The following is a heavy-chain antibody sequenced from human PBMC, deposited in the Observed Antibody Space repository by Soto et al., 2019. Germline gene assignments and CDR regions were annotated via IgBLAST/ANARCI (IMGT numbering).Heavy chain of an antibody. Sequence: EVQVLESGGGLVQRGGSLRLSCAASGFTFSTYAMSWVRQAPGKGLEWVSAIGGGVGSAYYADSVKGRFTISRDNTKNTLYLQMNSLRAEDTAVYYCAKDRYCSGGSCYSDFDYWGQGTLVPVSS. J-gene: IGHJ4*02. CDR1: GFTFSTYA. V-gene: IGHV3-23*01. D-gene: IGHD2-15*01. CDR2: IGGGVGSA. CDR3: AKDRYCSGGSCYSDFDY.